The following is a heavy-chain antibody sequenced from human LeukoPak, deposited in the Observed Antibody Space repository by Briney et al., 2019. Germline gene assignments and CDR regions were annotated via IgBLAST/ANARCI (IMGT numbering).Heavy chain of an antibody. D-gene: IGHD4-23*01. CDR3: ARDRGNGGPSDY. J-gene: IGHJ4*02. Sequence: ASVKVSCKASGYTFTAYGVGWVRQAPGQGLEWMGWISVYHGNTNYAQNLQGRVTMTTDTTTTTVYMELRSLRYDDTAVYYCARDRGNGGPSDYWGQGTLVTVSS. V-gene: IGHV1-18*01. CDR1: GYTFTAYG. CDR2: ISVYHGNT.